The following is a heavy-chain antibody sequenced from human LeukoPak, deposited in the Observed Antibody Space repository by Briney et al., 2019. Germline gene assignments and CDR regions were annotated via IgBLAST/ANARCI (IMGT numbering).Heavy chain of an antibody. Sequence: GGSLRLSCAASGFTFDDYTMHWVRQAPGKGLEWVSLISWDGGSTYYADSVKGRFTISRDNSKNSLYLQMNSLRTEDTALYYCAKDAYYSPISPYYYYGMDVWGQGTTVTVSS. D-gene: IGHD2-15*01. CDR2: ISWDGGST. J-gene: IGHJ6*02. CDR1: GFTFDDYT. CDR3: AKDAYYSPISPYYYYGMDV. V-gene: IGHV3-43*01.